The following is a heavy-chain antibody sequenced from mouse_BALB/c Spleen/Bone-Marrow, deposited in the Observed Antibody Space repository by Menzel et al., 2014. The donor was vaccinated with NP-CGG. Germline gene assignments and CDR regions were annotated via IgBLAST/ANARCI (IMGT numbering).Heavy chain of an antibody. CDR1: GYSFTGYN. CDR2: IDPYNGDT. D-gene: IGHD2-14*01. Sequence: LQESGPELERPGASVRISCKASGYSFTGYNMNWVKQTNGKSLEWIGNIDPYNGDTRYSQKFKGKATLTVDKSSSTSYMQLKSLTSEDSAVYYCARGGYDGGTFAYWGQGTLVTVSA. V-gene: IGHV1S135*01. J-gene: IGHJ3*01. CDR3: ARGGYDGGTFAY.